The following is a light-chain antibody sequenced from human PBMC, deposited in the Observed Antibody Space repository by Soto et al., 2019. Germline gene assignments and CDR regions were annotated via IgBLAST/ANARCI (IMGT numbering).Light chain of an antibody. CDR1: QRVSSY. Sequence: EIVLTQSPATLSLSPGERATLSCRASQRVSSYLAWYQQKPGQAPRLLIYDASNMATGIPARFSGSGSGTDFTLTISSLEPEDFAVYYCQQRSNWPGYTFGQGTKLEIK. J-gene: IGKJ2*01. V-gene: IGKV3-11*01. CDR2: DAS. CDR3: QQRSNWPGYT.